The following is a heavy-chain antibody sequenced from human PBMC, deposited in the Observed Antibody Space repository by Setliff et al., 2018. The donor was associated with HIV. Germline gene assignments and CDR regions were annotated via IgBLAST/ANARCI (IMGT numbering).Heavy chain of an antibody. J-gene: IGHJ5*02. CDR3: AERTFGSGRFDP. V-gene: IGHV4-61*09. CDR2: IHTTGST. Sequence: TLSLTCSVSGDSISSGSYYWSWIRLPAGKGLEWIGQIHTTGSTNYNPSLKSRVTISIDTSKNQFSLKLNSVTATDTAVYYCAERTFGSGRFDPWGQGTLVTVSS. CDR1: GDSISSGSYY. D-gene: IGHD3-16*01.